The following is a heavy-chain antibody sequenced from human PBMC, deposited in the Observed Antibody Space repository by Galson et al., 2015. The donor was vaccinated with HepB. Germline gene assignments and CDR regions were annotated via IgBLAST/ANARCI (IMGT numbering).Heavy chain of an antibody. V-gene: IGHV3-33*01. J-gene: IGHJ5*02. Sequence: SLRLSCAASGFTFSSYGMHWVRQAPGKGLEWVAVIWYDGSNKYYADSVKGRFTISRDNSKNTLYLQMNSLRAEDTAVYYCAREISVVVAATGFFDPWGQGTLVTVSS. D-gene: IGHD2-15*01. CDR1: GFTFSSYG. CDR2: IWYDGSNK. CDR3: AREISVVVAATGFFDP.